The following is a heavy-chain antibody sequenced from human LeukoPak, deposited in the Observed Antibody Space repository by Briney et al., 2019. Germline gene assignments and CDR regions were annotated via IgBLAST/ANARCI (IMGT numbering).Heavy chain of an antibody. Sequence: GGPLRLSCAASGFTFSSYWMSWVRQAPGKGREWVANIKQDGSEKYYVDSVKGRFTISRDNAKNSLYLQMNSLRAEDTAVYYCARDRITMVRRVNPPDYYYYGMDVWGQGTTVTVSS. CDR3: ARDRITMVRRVNPPDYYYYGMDV. V-gene: IGHV3-7*01. J-gene: IGHJ6*02. CDR2: IKQDGSEK. D-gene: IGHD3-10*01. CDR1: GFTFSSYW.